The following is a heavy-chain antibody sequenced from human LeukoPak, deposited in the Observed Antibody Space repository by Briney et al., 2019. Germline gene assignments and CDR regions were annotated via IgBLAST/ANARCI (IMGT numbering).Heavy chain of an antibody. CDR2: VSDSGRTR. CDR1: GFTLSDYY. CDR3: ARTLYDYDYAYYYGMDV. D-gene: IGHD4-17*01. J-gene: IGHJ6*02. Sequence: GGSLRLSCAVSGFTLSDYYMTWIRQAPGKGLEWISDVSDSGRTRDYADSVKGRFTVSRDNARNSLYLQMNSLRADDTAVYYCARTLYDYDYAYYYGMDVWGQGTTVTVSS. V-gene: IGHV3-11*01.